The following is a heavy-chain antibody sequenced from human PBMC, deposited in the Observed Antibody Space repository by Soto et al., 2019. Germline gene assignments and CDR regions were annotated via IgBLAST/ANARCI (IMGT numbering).Heavy chain of an antibody. CDR3: ATTYYYDSSGYYPFDY. CDR2: ISYDGSKK. Sequence: QVQLVESGGGVVQPGRSLRLSCAASGFTFSSYGMHWVRQAPGKGLEWVAVISYDGSKKYYADSVKGRFTISRDNSKNTLYLQMNSLRAEDTAVYYCATTYYYDSSGYYPFDYWGQGTLVTVSS. D-gene: IGHD3-22*01. V-gene: IGHV3-30*03. CDR1: GFTFSSYG. J-gene: IGHJ4*02.